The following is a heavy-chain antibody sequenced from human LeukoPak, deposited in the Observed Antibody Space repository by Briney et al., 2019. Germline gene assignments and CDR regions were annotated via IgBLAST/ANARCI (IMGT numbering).Heavy chain of an antibody. V-gene: IGHV4-59*12. CDR3: ARDRAVTLFDP. CDR1: GGSISSYY. J-gene: IGHJ5*02. Sequence: SETLSLTCTVSGGSISSYYWSWIRQPPGKGLEWIGYIYHSGSTKYNPSLKSRVTISVDTSKNQFSLKLSSVTAADTAVYYCARDRAVTLFDPWGQGTLVTVSS. D-gene: IGHD4-11*01. CDR2: IYHSGST.